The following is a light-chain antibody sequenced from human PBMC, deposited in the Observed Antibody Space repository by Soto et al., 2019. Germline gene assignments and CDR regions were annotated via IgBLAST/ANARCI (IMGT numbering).Light chain of an antibody. CDR1: DSNIGENFD. CDR3: SSFTNTITRYA. Sequence: QSVLTQPPSVSGAPGQRVTISCTGSDSNIGENFDVHWYQQLPGTAPKLLIYGNNNRPSGVPDRFSASRSGTSASLAITGLQAEDEADYYCSSFTNTITRYAFGTGTKLTVL. J-gene: IGLJ1*01. CDR2: GNN. V-gene: IGLV1-40*01.